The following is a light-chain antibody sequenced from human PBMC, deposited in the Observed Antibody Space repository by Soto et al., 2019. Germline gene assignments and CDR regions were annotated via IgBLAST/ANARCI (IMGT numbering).Light chain of an antibody. V-gene: IGLV1-44*01. CDR1: SIDIGSNT. Sequence: QSVLTQPASVSGSPGQSLTISCTGTSIDIGSNTVNWYQHLPGTAPKLLIYSNTQRPSGVPDRFSGSKSGTSASLAVSGLQSEDEADYYCAAWDDSLNGYVFGTGTKVTVL. J-gene: IGLJ1*01. CDR2: SNT. CDR3: AAWDDSLNGYV.